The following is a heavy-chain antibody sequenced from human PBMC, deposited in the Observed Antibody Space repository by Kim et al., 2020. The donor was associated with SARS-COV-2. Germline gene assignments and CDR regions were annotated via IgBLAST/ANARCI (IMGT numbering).Heavy chain of an antibody. CDR1: GGSISSSSYY. CDR2: IYYSGST. J-gene: IGHJ6*02. Sequence: SETLSLTCTVSGGSISSSSYYWGWIRQPPGKGLEWIGSIYYSGSTYYNPSLKSRVTISVNTSKNQFSLKLSSVTAADTAVYYCARRNVLRYFDWLLGPSGMDVWGLGTTVTVSS. CDR3: ARRNVLRYFDWLLGPSGMDV. V-gene: IGHV4-39*01. D-gene: IGHD3-9*01.